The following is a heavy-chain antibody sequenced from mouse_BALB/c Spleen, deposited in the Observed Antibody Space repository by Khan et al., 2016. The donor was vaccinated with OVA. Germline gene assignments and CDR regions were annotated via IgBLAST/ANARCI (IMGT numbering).Heavy chain of an antibody. Sequence: EVQLVESGGDLVKPGGSLKLSYAASGFTFSTYGMSWVRQTPDKRLEWVATISSGGSYTYYPANLKGRFTITRDNSKNTLYLQLSSLTSEDTARYYCAGIAYYYSREGFTYWGQGTMVTVSA. D-gene: IGHD1-1*01. CDR2: ISSGGSYT. V-gene: IGHV5-6*01. CDR3: AGIAYYYSREGFTY. J-gene: IGHJ3*01. CDR1: GFTFSTYG.